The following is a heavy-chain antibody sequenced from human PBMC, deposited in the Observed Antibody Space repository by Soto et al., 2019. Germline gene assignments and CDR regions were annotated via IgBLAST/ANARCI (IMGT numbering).Heavy chain of an antibody. V-gene: IGHV4-59*08. CDR3: ARRMYTSGWLDY. CDR1: GGSMTNYY. D-gene: IGHD6-19*01. Sequence: PSETLSLTCTVSGGSMTNYYWRWIRQPPGKGLEWVGYIYSSGSTNYNPSLKSRVAISVDTSKNQFSLELTSVTATDTAVYYCARRMYTSGWLDYWGQGTLVTVSS. J-gene: IGHJ4*02. CDR2: IYSSGST.